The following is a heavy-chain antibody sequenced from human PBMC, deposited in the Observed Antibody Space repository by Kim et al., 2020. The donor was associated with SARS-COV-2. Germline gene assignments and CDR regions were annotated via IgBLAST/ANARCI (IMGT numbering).Heavy chain of an antibody. CDR3: ARSKPRTNFGVLYFDY. J-gene: IGHJ4*02. CDR2: LSSTSSYI. V-gene: IGHV3-21*01. CDR1: GFTFSTYT. Sequence: GGSLRLSCAASGFTFSTYTMNWVRQAPGKGLEWVSSLSSTSSYIYYADSVKGRFTISRDNAKNSLYLQMNNLRAEDTAVYYCARSKPRTNFGVLYFDYWAQGTLVTVSS. D-gene: IGHD3-3*01.